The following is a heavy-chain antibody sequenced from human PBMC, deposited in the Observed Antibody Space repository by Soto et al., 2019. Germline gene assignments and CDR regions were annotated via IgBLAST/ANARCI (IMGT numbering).Heavy chain of an antibody. V-gene: IGHV1-46*01. CDR3: ARSPAFSSSGYGIHPDPSHGIEV. J-gene: IGHJ6*02. CDR1: GYTFTSFY. D-gene: IGHD6-13*01. CDR2: INPSGGMT. Sequence: QMQLVQSGAEVTRPGASVRVSCKSSGYTFTSFYIHWVRQAPGQGLEWMGIINPSGGMTNFAQRFQGRDTLTRDMSTNTHYMERSSLKSDYAAVYYCARSPAFSSSGYGIHPDPSHGIEVWGQGTTVTVS.